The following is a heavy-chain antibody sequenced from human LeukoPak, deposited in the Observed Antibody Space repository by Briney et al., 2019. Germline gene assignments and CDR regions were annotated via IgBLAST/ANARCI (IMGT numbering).Heavy chain of an antibody. CDR1: GGPITNTNDY. CDR2: IFYNGSP. J-gene: IGHJ3*02. D-gene: IGHD1-26*01. Sequence: PSETLSLTCTASGGPITNTNDYWGWVRQSPGRGLEWLGNIFYNGSPYYNPSLKSRVAISVDTSKNHFSLTLNAVTAADTAVYYCASYSGTYSAFEIWGQGTQVTVSS. V-gene: IGHV4-39*07. CDR3: ASYSGTYSAFEI.